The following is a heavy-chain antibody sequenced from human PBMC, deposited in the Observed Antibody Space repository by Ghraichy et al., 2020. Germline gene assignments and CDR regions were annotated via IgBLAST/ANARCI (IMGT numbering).Heavy chain of an antibody. CDR2: MNPNSGNT. CDR1: GYTFTSYD. V-gene: IGHV1-8*01. D-gene: IGHD2-15*01. Sequence: ASVKVSCKASGYTFTSYDINWVRQATGQGLEWMGWMNPNSGNTGYAQKFQGRVTMTRNTSISTVYMELSSLRSEDTAVYYCARGYCSGGSCQWYFDYWGQGTLVTVSS. J-gene: IGHJ4*02. CDR3: ARGYCSGGSCQWYFDY.